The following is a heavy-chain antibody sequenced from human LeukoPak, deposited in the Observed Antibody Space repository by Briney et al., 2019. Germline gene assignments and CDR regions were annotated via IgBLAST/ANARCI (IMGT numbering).Heavy chain of an antibody. V-gene: IGHV4-59*01. CDR2: IYYSGST. D-gene: IGHD5-24*01. CDR3: AIVGSRDGYNAVGDYYYCGMDV. Sequence: SETLSLTCIVSGGSISNYYWSWVRQPPGKGLEWIGYIYYSGSTNYNPSLKSRVTISVDTSKNQFSLKLSSVTAADTAVYYCAIVGSRDGYNAVGDYYYCGMDVWGQGTTVTVSS. J-gene: IGHJ6*02. CDR1: GGSISNYY.